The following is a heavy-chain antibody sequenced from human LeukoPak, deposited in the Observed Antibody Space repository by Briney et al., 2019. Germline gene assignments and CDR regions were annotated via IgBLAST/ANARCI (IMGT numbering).Heavy chain of an antibody. CDR1: GFTFSSYS. CDR3: ARDPGRGLCFDY. CDR2: ISSSSSYI. Sequence: GGSLRLSCAASGFTFSSYSMNWVRQAPGKGLEWVSSISSSSSYIYYADSVKGRFTISRDNAKNSLYLQMSSLRAEDTAVYYCARDPGRGLCFDYWGQGTLVTVSS. D-gene: IGHD6-19*01. V-gene: IGHV3-21*01. J-gene: IGHJ4*02.